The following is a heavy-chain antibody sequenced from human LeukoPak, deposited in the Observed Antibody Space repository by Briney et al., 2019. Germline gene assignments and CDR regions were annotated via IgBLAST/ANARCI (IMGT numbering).Heavy chain of an antibody. CDR2: IYYSGDT. J-gene: IGHJ4*02. CDR3: ARGGCRGGSCYRFFDS. V-gene: IGHV4-59*01. CDR1: GGSISSYY. D-gene: IGHD2-15*01. Sequence: SETLSLTCTVSGGSISSYYWSWIRQPPGKGLEWIGYIYYSGDTKYNPSLKSRVTVSVDTSKNQFSLKLSSVTAADTAVYYCARGGCRGGSCYRFFDSWGQGTLVTVSS.